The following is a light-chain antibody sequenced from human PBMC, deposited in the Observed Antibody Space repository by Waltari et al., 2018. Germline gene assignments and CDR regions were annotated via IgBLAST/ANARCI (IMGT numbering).Light chain of an antibody. CDR3: MQGSHWPPYT. V-gene: IGKV2-30*02. Sequence: DVILTQSPPSLSVIFGQPASIPCRSSQRLVHTDGNTYLTWFHQRPGQSPRRLIFEVSNRDSGVPDRFSGSGSGSDFTLNITRVEADDVGVYYCMQGSHWPPYTFGQGTKLQIK. CDR2: EVS. J-gene: IGKJ2*01. CDR1: QRLVHTDGNTY.